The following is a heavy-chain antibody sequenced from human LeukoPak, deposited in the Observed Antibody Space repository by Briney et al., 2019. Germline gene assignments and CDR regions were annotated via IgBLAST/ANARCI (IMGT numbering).Heavy chain of an antibody. D-gene: IGHD2-21*02. V-gene: IGHV4-34*01. J-gene: IGHJ4*02. Sequence: SETLSLTCAVYGESFSGYYWSWIRQPPGKGLEWIGEINHSGSTNYNPSLKSRVTISVDTSKNQFSLKLSSVTAADMAVYYCARNVVVTAIYDYWGQGTLVTVSS. CDR3: ARNVVVTAIYDY. CDR2: INHSGST. CDR1: GESFSGYY.